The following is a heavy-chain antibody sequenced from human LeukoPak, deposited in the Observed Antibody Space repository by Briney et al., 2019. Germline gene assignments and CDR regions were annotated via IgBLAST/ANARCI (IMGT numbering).Heavy chain of an antibody. D-gene: IGHD5-18*01. CDR1: GYTFTSYA. V-gene: IGHV1-3*01. Sequence: ASEKVSCKASGYTFTSYAMHWVRQAPGQRLEWMGWINAGNGNTKYSQKFQGRVTMTRDSSISTAYMELSRLRSDDAAVYYCARVLPGDAYTYGYWGQGTLVTVSS. J-gene: IGHJ4*02. CDR2: INAGNGNT. CDR3: ARVLPGDAYTYGY.